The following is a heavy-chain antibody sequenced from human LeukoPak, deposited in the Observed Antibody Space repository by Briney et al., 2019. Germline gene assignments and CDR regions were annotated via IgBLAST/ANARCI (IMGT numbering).Heavy chain of an antibody. J-gene: IGHJ4*02. CDR1: GFTFSSYG. CDR2: ISFDGSNK. D-gene: IGHD6-19*01. Sequence: PGRSLRLSCAASGFTFSSYGMYWVRQAPGKGLEWVAVISFDGSNKYYADSVRGRFTVSRDNSEDTLYLQMNSLRAEDTAVYYCAKDEIGAVAGLLDYWGQGILVTVSS. V-gene: IGHV3-30*18. CDR3: AKDEIGAVAGLLDY.